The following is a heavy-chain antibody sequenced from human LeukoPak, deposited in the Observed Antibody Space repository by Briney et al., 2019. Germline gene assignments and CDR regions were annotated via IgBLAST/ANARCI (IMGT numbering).Heavy chain of an antibody. Sequence: VKPSETLSLTCTVSGGSISSYYWSWIRQPAGKGLEWIGRIYTNGSTNYNPSLKSRVTMSVDTSMNQFSLKLSSVTAADTAVYYCARSNRYQLLSPLDYWGQGTLVTVSS. J-gene: IGHJ4*02. CDR2: IYTNGST. CDR1: GGSISSYY. D-gene: IGHD2-2*01. V-gene: IGHV4-4*07. CDR3: ARSNRYQLLSPLDY.